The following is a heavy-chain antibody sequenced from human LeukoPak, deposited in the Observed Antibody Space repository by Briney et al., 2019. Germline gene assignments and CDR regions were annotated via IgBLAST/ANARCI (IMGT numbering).Heavy chain of an antibody. CDR2: IRTKTRNYAA. CDR1: GFNFRDSY. J-gene: IGHJ4*02. CDR3: TRQNCTGGSCSYVNC. D-gene: IGHD2-8*02. Sequence: GSLRLSCAASGFNFRDSYMPRGRQAFGKGLGWVGLIRTKTRNYAATYAESVKGRFTISRDDSKNTAYLQMNSLKMEDTAVYYCTRQNCTGGSCSYVNCWGQGTLVTVSS. V-gene: IGHV3-73*01.